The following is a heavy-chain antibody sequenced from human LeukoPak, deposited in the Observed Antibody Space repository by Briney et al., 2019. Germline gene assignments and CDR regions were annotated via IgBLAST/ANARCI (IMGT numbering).Heavy chain of an antibody. CDR2: INHSGST. CDR1: GGSFSGYY. D-gene: IGHD6-19*01. J-gene: IGHJ5*02. Sequence: PSETLSLTCAVYGGSFSGYYWSWIRQPPGKGLEWIGEINHSGSTNYNPSLKSRVTIPVDTSKNQFSLKLSSVTAADTAVYYCARPFRYSAVAGRASFDPWGQGTLVTVSS. V-gene: IGHV4-34*01. CDR3: ARPFRYSAVAGRASFDP.